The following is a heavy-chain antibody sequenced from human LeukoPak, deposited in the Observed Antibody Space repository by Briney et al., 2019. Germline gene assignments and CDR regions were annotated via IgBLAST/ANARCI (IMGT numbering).Heavy chain of an antibody. CDR3: ARSGKWEPYDY. Sequence: PGGSLRLSCAASGFTFSNYWMTCVRHAPGKGLEWVANIKQDGREKYYVDSVKGRFTISRDNAKNSLFLQMNSLRAEDTAVYYCARSGKWEPYDYWGEGTLVTVSS. CDR1: GFTFSNYW. D-gene: IGHD1-26*01. V-gene: IGHV3-7*01. CDR2: IKQDGREK. J-gene: IGHJ4*02.